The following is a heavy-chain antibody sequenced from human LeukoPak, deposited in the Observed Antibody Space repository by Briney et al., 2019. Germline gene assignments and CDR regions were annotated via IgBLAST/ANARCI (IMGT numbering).Heavy chain of an antibody. CDR1: GGSFIGYY. J-gene: IGHJ3*02. CDR3: ARDKSPTQDSSEQDGFDI. CDR2: INHFGST. D-gene: IGHD3-22*01. Sequence: SETLSLTCAVYGGSFIGYYWSWIRQPPGNGLEWIGEINHFGSTNYNPTLKSRVTLSSDTSKNQLSLKLNSVTAADTAVYYCARDKSPTQDSSEQDGFDIWGQGTMVTVSS. V-gene: IGHV4-34*01.